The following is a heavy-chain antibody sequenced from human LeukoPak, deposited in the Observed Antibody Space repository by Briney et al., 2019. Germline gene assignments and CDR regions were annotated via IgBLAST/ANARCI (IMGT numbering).Heavy chain of an antibody. CDR2: ISSSSSYI. Sequence: PGGSLRLSCVASGFNFNTHWMSWVRQAPGKGLEWVSSISSSSSYIYYADSVKGQFTISRDNAKNSLYLQMNSLRAEDTAVYYCARDLDSSGWYDYFDYWGQGTLVTVSS. J-gene: IGHJ4*02. CDR1: GFNFNTHW. V-gene: IGHV3-21*01. D-gene: IGHD6-19*01. CDR3: ARDLDSSGWYDYFDY.